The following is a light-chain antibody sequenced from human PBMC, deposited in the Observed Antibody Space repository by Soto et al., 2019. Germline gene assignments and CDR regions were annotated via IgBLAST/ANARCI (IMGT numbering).Light chain of an antibody. CDR1: KLGNKY. Sequence: SYELTQPPSVSVSPGQTASITCSGDKLGNKYACWYQQKPGQSPVLVIYQDMKRPSGIPERFSGSNSGNTATLTISGTQAMDEADYYCQAWDSRTVVFGGGTQLTVL. CDR2: QDM. CDR3: QAWDSRTVV. V-gene: IGLV3-1*01. J-gene: IGLJ2*01.